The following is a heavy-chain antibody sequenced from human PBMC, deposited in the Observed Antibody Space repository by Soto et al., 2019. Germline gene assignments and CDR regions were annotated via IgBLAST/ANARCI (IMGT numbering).Heavy chain of an antibody. CDR1: GYSFTSYW. D-gene: IGHD6-6*01. Sequence: GESLKISCKCSGYSFTSYWISWVRQMPGKGLEWMGRIDPSDSYTNYSPSFQGHVTISADKSISTAYLQWSSLKASDTAMYYCARLVAARSYYYYGMDVWGQGTTVTVSS. CDR2: IDPSDSYT. J-gene: IGHJ6*02. CDR3: ARLVAARSYYYYGMDV. V-gene: IGHV5-10-1*01.